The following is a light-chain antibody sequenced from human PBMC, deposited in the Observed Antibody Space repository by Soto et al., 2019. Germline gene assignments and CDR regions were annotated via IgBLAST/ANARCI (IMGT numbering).Light chain of an antibody. CDR1: QSVSKY. CDR2: DAS. Sequence: EIVLTQSPATLSLSPGERATLSCRASQSVSKYLAWYQQKPGQAPRLLIHDASNRATGIPARFSGSGSRTYVTITISTLEPEDFGVYYCQQRSNWPQITFGGGTKVEIK. V-gene: IGKV3-11*01. J-gene: IGKJ4*01. CDR3: QQRSNWPQIT.